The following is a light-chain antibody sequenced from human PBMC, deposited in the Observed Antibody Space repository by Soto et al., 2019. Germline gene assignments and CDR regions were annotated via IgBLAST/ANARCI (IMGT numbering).Light chain of an antibody. CDR2: EDN. CDR1: SSDVGSYNL. V-gene: IGLV2-23*01. J-gene: IGLJ3*02. Sequence: QSALAQPASVSGSPGQSIIISCTGTSSDVGSYNLGSWYRQDPGKAPKLIIYEDNKRPSGISNRFSGSKSGNTASLTISGLQAEDEADYHCCSYAGDSTWVFGGGTKLTVL. CDR3: CSYAGDSTWV.